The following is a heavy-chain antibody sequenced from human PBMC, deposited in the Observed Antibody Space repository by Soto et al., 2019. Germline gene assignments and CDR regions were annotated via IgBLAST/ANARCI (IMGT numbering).Heavy chain of an antibody. Sequence: LRLSCAASGFTFSSYGMHWVRQAPGKGLEWVAVIWYDGSNKYYADSVKGRFTISRDNSKNTLYLQMNSLRAEDTAVYYCARDQGVVTATPDDAFDIWGQGTMVTVSS. V-gene: IGHV3-33*01. J-gene: IGHJ3*02. CDR3: ARDQGVVTATPDDAFDI. CDR2: IWYDGSNK. CDR1: GFTFSSYG. D-gene: IGHD2-21*02.